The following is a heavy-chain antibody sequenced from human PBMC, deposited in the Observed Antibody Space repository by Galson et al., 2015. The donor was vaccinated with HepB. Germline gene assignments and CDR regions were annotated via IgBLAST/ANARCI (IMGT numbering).Heavy chain of an antibody. CDR2: ISWNSGGI. Sequence: SLRLSCAASGFTFDDCAMHWVRQAPGKGLEWVSGISWNSGGIDYADFVKGRFTMSRDNAKNSVFLQMNSLRAEDTALYYCAKEATVVVPASIREYYFDYWGQRTLVTVSS. CDR3: AKEATVVVPASIREYYFDY. V-gene: IGHV3-9*01. CDR1: GFTFDDCA. D-gene: IGHD2-2*02. J-gene: IGHJ4*02.